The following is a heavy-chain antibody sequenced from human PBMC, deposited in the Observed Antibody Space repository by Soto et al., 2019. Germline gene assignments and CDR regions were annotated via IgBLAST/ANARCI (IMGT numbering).Heavy chain of an antibody. V-gene: IGHV1-8*01. CDR1: GYTFTSYD. Sequence: ASVKVSCKASGYTFTSYDINWVRQATGQGLEWMGWMNPNSGNTGYAQKFQGRVTMTRNTSISTAYMELSSLRSEDTAVYYCARGLYCSGGSCYSLNWFDPWGQGTLVTVSS. D-gene: IGHD2-15*01. CDR3: ARGLYCSGGSCYSLNWFDP. CDR2: MNPNSGNT. J-gene: IGHJ5*02.